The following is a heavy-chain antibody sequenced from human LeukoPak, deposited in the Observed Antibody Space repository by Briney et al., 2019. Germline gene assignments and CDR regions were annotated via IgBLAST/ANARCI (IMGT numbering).Heavy chain of an antibody. Sequence: SETLSLTCTVSGGPISSGSYYWSWIRQPAGKGLEWIGRIYTSGSTNYNPSLKSRVTISVDTSKNQFSLKLSSVTAADTAVYYCARVPSLTGYHNWFDPWGRGTLVTVSS. V-gene: IGHV4-61*02. D-gene: IGHD3-9*01. CDR3: ARVPSLTGYHNWFDP. J-gene: IGHJ5*02. CDR1: GGPISSGSYY. CDR2: IYTSGST.